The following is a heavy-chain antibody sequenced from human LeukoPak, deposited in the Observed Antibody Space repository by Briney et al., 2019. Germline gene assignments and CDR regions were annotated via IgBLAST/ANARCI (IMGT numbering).Heavy chain of an antibody. J-gene: IGHJ4*02. CDR3: ARGIRYYYGSGSPYYFDY. Sequence: QTLSLTCTVSGGSISSGGYYWSWIRQHPGKGLDWIGYIYFSGSTYYNPSLRSRVTISVDTSKNQFSLELSSVTTAETAVYYCARGIRYYYGSGSPYYFDYWGQGTLVTVSS. D-gene: IGHD3-10*01. CDR2: IYFSGST. V-gene: IGHV4-31*03. CDR1: GGSISSGGYY.